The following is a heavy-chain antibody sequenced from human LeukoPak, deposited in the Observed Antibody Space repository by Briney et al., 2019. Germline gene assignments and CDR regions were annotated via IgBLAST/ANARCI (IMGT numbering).Heavy chain of an antibody. D-gene: IGHD3-3*01. CDR2: IRSKTTN. CDR1: GFTFSGSA. CDR3: TRSSSRNFGVVINSYYYYMDV. J-gene: IGHJ6*03. V-gene: IGHV3-73*01. Sequence: PGGFLRLSCAASGFTFSGSAIHWLRQASGKGLEWVGRIRSKTTNYAASVKGRFTISRDDSKNTAYLQMNSLKTEDTAVYYCTRSSSRNFGVVINSYYYYMDVWGKGTTVTVSS.